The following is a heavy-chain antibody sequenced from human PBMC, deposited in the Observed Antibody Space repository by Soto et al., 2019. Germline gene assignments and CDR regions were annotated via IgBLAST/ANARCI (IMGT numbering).Heavy chain of an antibody. CDR1: GYTFNSYG. Sequence: QVQLVQSGAEVKKPGASVKVSCKASGYTFNSYGINWVRQAPGQGLEWLGRVSTYNGNTNYAQKVQGRVTMTTDTSTSTVYMELRNLTSDDTAVYFCERERGLTASTLFGYWGQGTLVTVSS. D-gene: IGHD3-10*02. J-gene: IGHJ4*02. CDR2: VSTYNGNT. CDR3: ERERGLTASTLFGY. V-gene: IGHV1-18*01.